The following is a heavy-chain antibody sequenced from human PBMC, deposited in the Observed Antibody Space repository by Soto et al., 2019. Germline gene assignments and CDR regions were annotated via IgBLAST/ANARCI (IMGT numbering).Heavy chain of an antibody. CDR3: ARSQYYYDSSGYYGPGGDYYYGMDV. CDR2: IYPGDSDT. Sequence: PGESLKISCKGSGYSFTSYWIGWVRQMPGKGLEWMGIIYPGDSDTRYSPSFQGQVTISADKSISTAYLQWSSLKASDTAMYYCARSQYYYDSSGYYGPGGDYYYGMDVWGRGTTVTVSS. V-gene: IGHV5-51*01. D-gene: IGHD3-22*01. J-gene: IGHJ6*02. CDR1: GYSFTSYW.